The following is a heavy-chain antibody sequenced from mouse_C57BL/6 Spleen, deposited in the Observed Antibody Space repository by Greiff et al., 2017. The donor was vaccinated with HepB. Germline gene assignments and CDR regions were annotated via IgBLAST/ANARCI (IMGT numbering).Heavy chain of an antibody. V-gene: IGHV5-4*03. CDR3: ARSSMVTTRGYFDY. Sequence: EVKLMESGGGLVKPGGSLKLSCAASGFTFSSYAMSWVRQTPEKRLEWVATISDGGSYTYYPDNVKGRFTISRDNAKNNLYLQMSHLKSEDTAMYYCARSSMVTTRGYFDYWGQGTTLTVSS. CDR2: ISDGGSYT. D-gene: IGHD2-2*01. J-gene: IGHJ2*01. CDR1: GFTFSSYA.